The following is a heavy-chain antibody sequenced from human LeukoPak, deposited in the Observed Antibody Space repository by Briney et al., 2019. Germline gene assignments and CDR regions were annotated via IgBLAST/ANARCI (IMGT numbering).Heavy chain of an antibody. J-gene: IGHJ6*02. CDR1: GYTFTSYD. CDR2: MNPNSGNT. D-gene: IGHD1-1*01. CDR3: ARGQDDAFYYYGMDV. V-gene: IGHV1-8*01. Sequence: ASVKVSCKASGYTFTSYDINWVRQATGQGLEWMGWMNPNSGNTGYAQKFQGRVTMTRNTSISTAYMELSSLRSEDTAVYCCARGQDDAFYYYGMDVWGQGTTVTVSS.